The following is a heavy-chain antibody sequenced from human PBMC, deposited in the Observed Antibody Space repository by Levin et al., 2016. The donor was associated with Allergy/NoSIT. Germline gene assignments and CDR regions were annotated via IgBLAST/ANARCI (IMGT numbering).Heavy chain of an antibody. V-gene: IGHV4-34*01. Sequence: WIRQPPGKGLEWIGEINHSGSTNYNPSLKSRVTISVDTSKNQFSLKLSSVTAADTAVYYCATWGVRGAPYYYYYYGMDVWGQGTTVTVSS. D-gene: IGHD3-10*01. CDR2: INHSGST. J-gene: IGHJ6*02. CDR3: ATWGVRGAPYYYYYYGMDV.